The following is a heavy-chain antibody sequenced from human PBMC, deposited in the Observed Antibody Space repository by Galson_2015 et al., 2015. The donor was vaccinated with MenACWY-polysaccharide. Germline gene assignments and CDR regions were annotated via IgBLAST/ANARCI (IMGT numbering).Heavy chain of an antibody. CDR1: GFTFSSYG. D-gene: IGHD6-6*01. CDR3: ARGGAARPDY. CDR2: ISSTSSTI. J-gene: IGHJ4*02. Sequence: SLRLSCAASGFTFSSYGMDWVRQAPGKGLEWVSYISSTSSTINYADSVKGRFTISRDNAKNSLYLQMNSLRAEDTAVYYCARGGAARPDYWGQGTLVTVSS. V-gene: IGHV3-48*01.